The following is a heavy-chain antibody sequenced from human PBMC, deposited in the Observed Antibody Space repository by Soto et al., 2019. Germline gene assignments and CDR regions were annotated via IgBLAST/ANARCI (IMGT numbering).Heavy chain of an antibody. D-gene: IGHD2-2*01. CDR1: GYTLTELS. Sequence: GASVNVSCKVSGYTLTELSMHWVRQAPGQGLEWMGYINADKGSTKYAQKFRDRVTITTDTSTSTAYMEARSLRSDDTAVVYCARGARPVAQSEDGYNPFDFWGQGTLVTVSS. CDR2: INADKGST. CDR3: ARGARPVAQSEDGYNPFDF. J-gene: IGHJ4*02. V-gene: IGHV1-18*01.